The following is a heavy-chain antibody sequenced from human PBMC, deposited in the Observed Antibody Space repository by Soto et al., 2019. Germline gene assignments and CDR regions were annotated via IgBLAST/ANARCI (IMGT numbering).Heavy chain of an antibody. CDR3: ARDSSTVTTENQH. V-gene: IGHV4-34*01. D-gene: IGHD4-17*01. CDR2: INHSGST. Sequence: TSETLSLTCAVYGGSFSGYYWSWIRQPPGKGLEWIGEINHSGSTNYNPSLKSRVTISVDTSKNQFSLKLSSVTAADTAVYYCARDSSTVTTENQHWGQGTLVTVSS. J-gene: IGHJ1*01. CDR1: GGSFSGYY.